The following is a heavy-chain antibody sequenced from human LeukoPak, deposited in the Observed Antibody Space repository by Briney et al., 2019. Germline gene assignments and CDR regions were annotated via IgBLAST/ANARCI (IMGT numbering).Heavy chain of an antibody. CDR2: IYTSGST. V-gene: IGHV4-4*07. D-gene: IGHD4-17*01. Sequence: SETLSLTCTVSGGSISSYYWSWIRQPAGKGLEWIGRIYTSGSTNYNPSLKSRVTMSVDTSKNQFSLKLSSVTAADTAVYYCAREGMDDYGDYRLFDYWGQGTLVTVSS. J-gene: IGHJ4*02. CDR3: AREGMDDYGDYRLFDY. CDR1: GGSISSYY.